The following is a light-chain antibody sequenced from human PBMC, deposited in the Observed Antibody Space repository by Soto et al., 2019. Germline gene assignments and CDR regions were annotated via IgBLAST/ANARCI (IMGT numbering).Light chain of an antibody. CDR2: EDT. V-gene: IGLV2-23*01. J-gene: IGLJ2*01. CDR3: CSYAGSDIYVV. Sequence: QSALIQPASVSGSPGQSITISCTGTISDIGSYDRVSWYQRHPGRAPKLMIYEDTRRPSGISNRFSGSKSGITASLTISGLQAEDEAEYYCCSYAGSDIYVVFGGGTKLTVL. CDR1: ISDIGSYDR.